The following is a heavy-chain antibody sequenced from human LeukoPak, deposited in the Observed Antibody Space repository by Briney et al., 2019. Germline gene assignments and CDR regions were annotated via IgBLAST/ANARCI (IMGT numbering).Heavy chain of an antibody. J-gene: IGHJ1*01. D-gene: IGHD6-13*01. Sequence: GGSLRLPCAASGFTFSSYEMNWVRQAPGKGLEWVSYISSSGSTIYYADSVKGRFTISRDNAKNSLYLQMNSLRAEDTAVYYCARGASSWYLVYFQHWGQGTLVTVSS. CDR3: ARGASSWYLVYFQH. V-gene: IGHV3-48*03. CDR1: GFTFSSYE. CDR2: ISSSGSTI.